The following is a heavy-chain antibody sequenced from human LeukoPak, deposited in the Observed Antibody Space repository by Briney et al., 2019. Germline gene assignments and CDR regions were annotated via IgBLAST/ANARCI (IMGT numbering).Heavy chain of an antibody. CDR2: INPNSGGT. V-gene: IGHV1-2*02. D-gene: IGHD3-10*02. J-gene: IGHJ4*02. CDR3: ARVGLLLGSGSFLAY. Sequence: ASVKVSCKASGYTFTGYYMHWVRQAPGQGLEWMGWINPNSGGTNYAQKFQGRVTMTRDTSISTAYMELSRLRSDDTAVYYCARVGLLLGSGSFLAYWGRGTLVTVSS. CDR1: GYTFTGYY.